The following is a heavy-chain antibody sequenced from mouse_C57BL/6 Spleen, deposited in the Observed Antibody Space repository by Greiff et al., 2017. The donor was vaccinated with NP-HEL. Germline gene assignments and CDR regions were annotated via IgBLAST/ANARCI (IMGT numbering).Heavy chain of an antibody. Sequence: PIQGLEWIGNIDPSDSETHYNQKFKDKATLTVDKSSSTAYMQLSSLTSEDSAVYYCARSDITTVAYWYFDVWGTGTTVTVSS. CDR3: ARSDITTVAYWYFDV. CDR2: IDPSDSET. V-gene: IGHV1-52*01. D-gene: IGHD1-1*01. J-gene: IGHJ1*03.